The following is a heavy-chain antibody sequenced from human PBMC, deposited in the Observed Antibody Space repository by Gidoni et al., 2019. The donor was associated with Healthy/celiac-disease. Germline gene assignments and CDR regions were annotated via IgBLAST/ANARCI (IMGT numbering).Heavy chain of an antibody. Sequence: EVQLLESGGGLVQPGGSLRLSCAASGFTLSSYAMSWVRQAPGKGLEWVSAISGSGGSTYYADSVKGRFTISRDNSKNTLYLQMNSLRAEDTAVYYCAKDEIAVAGTGHVENYWGQGTLVTVSS. CDR2: ISGSGGST. V-gene: IGHV3-23*01. J-gene: IGHJ4*02. CDR1: GFTLSSYA. CDR3: AKDEIAVAGTGHVENY. D-gene: IGHD6-19*01.